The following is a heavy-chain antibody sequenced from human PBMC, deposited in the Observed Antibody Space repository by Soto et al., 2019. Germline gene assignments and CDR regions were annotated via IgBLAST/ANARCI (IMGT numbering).Heavy chain of an antibody. V-gene: IGHV3-23*01. CDR1: GFTFSNYW. D-gene: IGHD6-13*01. CDR3: AKGIAAPGTGWFDP. CDR2: IRGGGGSI. Sequence: PGGSLRLSCAASGFTFSNYWVSWVRQAPGKGLEWVAGIRGGGGSIYYADSVKGRFIISRDNSKNTLYLQMNSLRAEDTAIYYCAKGIAAPGTGWFDPWGQGTLVTV. J-gene: IGHJ5*02.